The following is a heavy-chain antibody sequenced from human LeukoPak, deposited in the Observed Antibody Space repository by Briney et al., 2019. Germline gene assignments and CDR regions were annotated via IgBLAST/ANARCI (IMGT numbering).Heavy chain of an antibody. J-gene: IGHJ6*02. CDR3: AKEDYYYGMDV. Sequence: PGGSLRLSCAASGFTFSSYGMHWVRQAPGKGLEWVAVISYDGSNKYYADSMKGRFTISRDNSKNTLYLQMNSLRAEDTAVYYCAKEDYYYGMDVWGQGTTVTVSS. CDR2: ISYDGSNK. V-gene: IGHV3-30*18. CDR1: GFTFSSYG.